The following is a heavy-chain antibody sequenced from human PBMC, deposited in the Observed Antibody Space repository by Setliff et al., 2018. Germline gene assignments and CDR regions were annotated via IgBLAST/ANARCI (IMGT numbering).Heavy chain of an antibody. CDR2: LYTSGST. CDR1: GGSISSGNYC. Sequence: SETLSLTCTVSGGSISSGNYCWSWIRQPAGKGREWIGRLYTSGSTNYNPSLKSRVTISVDTYKNQFSLILRSVTAADTAVYYCARGRMRGSCSGPSCTYEPFDIWGQGTPVTVSS. J-gene: IGHJ3*02. V-gene: IGHV4-61*02. CDR3: ARGRMRGSCSGPSCTYEPFDI. D-gene: IGHD2-2*01.